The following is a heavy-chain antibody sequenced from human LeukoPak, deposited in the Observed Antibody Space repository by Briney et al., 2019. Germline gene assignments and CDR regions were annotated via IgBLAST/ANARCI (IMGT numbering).Heavy chain of an antibody. D-gene: IGHD1-26*01. CDR1: GYTFTSYY. V-gene: IGHV1-46*01. J-gene: IGHJ4*02. CDR3: ARDGVGGGSYYGQKTHFDY. CDR2: INPSGGST. Sequence: ASVKVSCKASGYTFTSYYMHWVRQAPGQGLEWMGIINPSGGSTSYAQKFQGRVTMTRDTSTSTVYMELSSLRSEDTAVYYCARDGVGGGSYYGQKTHFDYWGQGTLVTVSS.